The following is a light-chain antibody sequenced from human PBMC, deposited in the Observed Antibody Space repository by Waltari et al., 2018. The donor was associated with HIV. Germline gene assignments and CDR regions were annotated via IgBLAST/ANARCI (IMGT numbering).Light chain of an antibody. Sequence: DIPMTQSPSSLSASVGDSVTITCQASQDINKYLNGYQQRRGKAPKLLIYDASNLQTGVPSRFSGAGSGTDFSFNISSLQPEDFATYYCQQYEKLPLTFGEGTRVEIK. J-gene: IGKJ4*01. CDR2: DAS. CDR3: QQYEKLPLT. CDR1: QDINKY. V-gene: IGKV1-33*01.